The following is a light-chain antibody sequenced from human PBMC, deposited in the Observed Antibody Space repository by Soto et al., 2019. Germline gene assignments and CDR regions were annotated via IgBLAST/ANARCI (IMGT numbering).Light chain of an antibody. J-gene: IGKJ5*01. CDR1: QGISTW. V-gene: IGKV1D-16*01. CDR3: QQRSNWS. Sequence: DIQMTQSPSSLSASVGDRVTMICRASQGISTWLAWFQQKSEKAPKFLIYAASSLQSGVPSRFSGGGSGTDFTLTISSLRPEDFAVYYCQQRSNWSFGQGTRLEIK. CDR2: AAS.